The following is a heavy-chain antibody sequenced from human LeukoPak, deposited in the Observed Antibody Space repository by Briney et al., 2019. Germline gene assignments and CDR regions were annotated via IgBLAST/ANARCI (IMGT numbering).Heavy chain of an antibody. CDR3: ARPPVVEGAALDI. D-gene: IGHD2-15*01. CDR2: IYYSGST. CDR1: GGSISSSSYY. Sequence: SETLSLTCTVSGGSISSSSYYWGWIRQPPGKGLEWIGSIYYSGSTYHNPSLKSRVTISVGTSKNQFSLKLSAVTAADTAVYYCARPPVVEGAALDIWDQGTMVTVSS. J-gene: IGHJ3*02. V-gene: IGHV4-39*01.